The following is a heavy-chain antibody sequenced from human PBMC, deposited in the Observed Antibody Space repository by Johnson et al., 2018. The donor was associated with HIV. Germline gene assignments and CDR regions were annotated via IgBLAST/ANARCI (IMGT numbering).Heavy chain of an antibody. CDR2: ISYDGSNK. CDR1: GFTFSTYA. Sequence: QVQLVESGGGVVRPGRSLSLSCTASGFTFSTYAMHWVRQAPGKGLEWVAIISYDGSNKYYADSVKGRFTISRDNFKNTLYLQMKSLRAEDTALYYCAKVGGSHDYVWGSYPGNWGQGTMVIVSS. CDR3: AKVGGSHDYVWGSYPGN. D-gene: IGHD3-16*02. J-gene: IGHJ3*01. V-gene: IGHV3-30-3*01.